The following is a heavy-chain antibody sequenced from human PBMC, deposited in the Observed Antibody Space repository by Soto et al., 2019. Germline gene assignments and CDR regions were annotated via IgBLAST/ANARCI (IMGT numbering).Heavy chain of an antibody. J-gene: IGHJ4*02. Sequence: SETLSLTCAVYGGSFSGYYWSWIRQPPGKGLEWIGEINHSGSTNYNPSLKSRVTISVDTSKNQFSLKLSSVTAADTAVYYCARGPTITMVRGVIRTAPDYWGQGTLVTVSS. V-gene: IGHV4-34*01. CDR2: INHSGST. CDR1: GGSFSGYY. CDR3: ARGPTITMVRGVIRTAPDY. D-gene: IGHD3-10*01.